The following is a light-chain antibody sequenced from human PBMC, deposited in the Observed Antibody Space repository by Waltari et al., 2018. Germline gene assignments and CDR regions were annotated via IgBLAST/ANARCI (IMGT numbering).Light chain of an antibody. CDR1: QRVSSNY. CDR2: GAS. Sequence: IVLTQSPGTLSLSAGERATFPCRASQRVSSNYLAWYQQRPGRSPRLLIHGASSRASGVPDRFSGSGSGTDFTLTISRLEPEDFAVYFCQQYGRSPITFGQGTRLDIK. CDR3: QQYGRSPIT. J-gene: IGKJ5*01. V-gene: IGKV3-20*01.